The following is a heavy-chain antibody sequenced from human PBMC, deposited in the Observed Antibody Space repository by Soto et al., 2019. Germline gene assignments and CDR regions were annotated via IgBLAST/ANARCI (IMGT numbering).Heavy chain of an antibody. CDR2: IYYSGST. CDR3: ASLYGDYVSY. D-gene: IGHD4-17*01. J-gene: IGHJ4*02. V-gene: IGHV4-59*08. Sequence: PSETLSLTCTVSGGSISSYYWSWIRQPPGKGLEWIGYIYYSGSTNYNPSLKSRVTISVDTSKNQFSLKLSSVTAADTAVYYCASLYGDYVSYWGQGTLVTVSS. CDR1: GGSISSYY.